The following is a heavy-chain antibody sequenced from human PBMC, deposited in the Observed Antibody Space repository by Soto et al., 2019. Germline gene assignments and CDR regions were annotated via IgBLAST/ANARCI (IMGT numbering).Heavy chain of an antibody. CDR2: ISSSGSAI. V-gene: IGHV3-11*01. D-gene: IGHD1-1*01. J-gene: IGHJ5*02. CDR1: GFTFSNYY. CDR3: VRENAEDWLDP. Sequence: PGGSLRLSCAASGFTFSNYYMSWIRQAPGKGLEWVSYISSSGSAIYYADSVKGRFTISRDNAKNSLYLQMNSLRAEDTAMYYCVRENAEDWLDPWGLGTLVTVSS.